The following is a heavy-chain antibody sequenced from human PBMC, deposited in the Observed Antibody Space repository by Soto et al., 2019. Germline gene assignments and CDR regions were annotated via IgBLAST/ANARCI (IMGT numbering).Heavy chain of an antibody. J-gene: IGHJ5*02. CDR2: ISYDGSNK. CDR3: ARDGGSYPNWFDP. CDR1: GFTFSSYG. V-gene: IGHV3-30*03. Sequence: RLSCAASGFTFSSYGMHWVRQAPGKGLEWVAVISYDGSNKYYADSVKGRFTISRDNSKTTLYLQMSSLRADDTAVYYCARDGGSYPNWFDPWGQGTLVTVSS. D-gene: IGHD1-26*01.